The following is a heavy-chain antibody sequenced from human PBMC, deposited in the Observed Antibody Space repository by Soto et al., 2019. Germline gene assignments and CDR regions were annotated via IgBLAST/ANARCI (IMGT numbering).Heavy chain of an antibody. CDR2: IFYRESA. D-gene: IGHD3-22*01. Sequence: QVQLQESGPGLVNPSQTLALTCNVSGDSINSAAHYWSWVRQRPGKGLEWVGDIFYRESAYYNRSIKTRLAISVDTSKNQFSLKLHSVTAADTAVYYCARLRDYSHSSGYPQGFYFDYWGQGTLVTVSS. J-gene: IGHJ4*02. CDR3: ARLRDYSHSSGYPQGFYFDY. V-gene: IGHV4-31*03. CDR1: GDSINSAAHY.